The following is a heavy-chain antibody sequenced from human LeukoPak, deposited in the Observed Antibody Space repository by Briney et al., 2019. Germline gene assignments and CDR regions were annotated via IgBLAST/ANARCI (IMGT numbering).Heavy chain of an antibody. Sequence: PSETLSLTCTVSGGSISSGGYYWGWIRQHQGKGLEWIGYIYYSGSTYYNPSLKRRVTISVDTSKNQFSLKLSSVTAADTAVYYCARSRFARGYRGYDGVLVDYWGQGTLVTVSS. CDR2: IYYSGST. CDR3: ARSRFARGYRGYDGVLVDY. J-gene: IGHJ4*02. V-gene: IGHV4-31*03. D-gene: IGHD5-12*01. CDR1: GGSISSGGYY.